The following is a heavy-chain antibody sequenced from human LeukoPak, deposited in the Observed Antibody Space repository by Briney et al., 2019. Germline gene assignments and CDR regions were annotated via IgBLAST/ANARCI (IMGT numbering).Heavy chain of an antibody. CDR1: GGSFSGYY. V-gene: IGHV4-34*01. J-gene: IGHJ4*02. CDR3: ARSKRITMVRGVIFYFDY. CDR2: INHSGST. Sequence: HPLETLSLTCAVYGGSFSGYYWSWIRQPPGKGLEWIGEINHSGSTNYNPSLKSRVTISVDTSKNQFSLKLSSVTAADTAVYYCARSKRITMVRGVIFYFDYWGQGTLVTVSS. D-gene: IGHD3-10*01.